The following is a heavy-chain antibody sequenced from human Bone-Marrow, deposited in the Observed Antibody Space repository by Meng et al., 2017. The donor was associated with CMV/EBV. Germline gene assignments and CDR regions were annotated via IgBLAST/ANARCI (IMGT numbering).Heavy chain of an antibody. CDR1: GFTFSTYD. CDR3: ARARSPTHFDY. V-gene: IGHV3-13*01. CDR2: IGTVGDT. Sequence: GESLKISCTAYGFTFSTYDFHWVRQPTGKGLEWVSSIGTVGDTYSIGSVKGRFIISREDAKNSVYLQMNGLRDGDTGLYYCARARSPTHFDYWGQGALVTVSS. J-gene: IGHJ4*02.